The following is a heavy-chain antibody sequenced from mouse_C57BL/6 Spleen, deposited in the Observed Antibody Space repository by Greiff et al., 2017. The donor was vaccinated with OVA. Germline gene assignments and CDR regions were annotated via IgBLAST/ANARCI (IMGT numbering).Heavy chain of an antibody. CDR3: AGRDYYGYAMDY. V-gene: IGHV1-69*01. CDR2: IDPSDSYT. Sequence: QVQLQQPGAELVMPGASVKLSCKASGYTFTSYWMHWVKQRPGQGLEWIGEIDPSDSYTNYNQKFKGKSTLTVDKSSSTAYMQLSSLTSEDSAVYYCAGRDYYGYAMDYWGQGTSVTVSS. CDR1: GYTFTSYW. D-gene: IGHD1-1*01. J-gene: IGHJ4*01.